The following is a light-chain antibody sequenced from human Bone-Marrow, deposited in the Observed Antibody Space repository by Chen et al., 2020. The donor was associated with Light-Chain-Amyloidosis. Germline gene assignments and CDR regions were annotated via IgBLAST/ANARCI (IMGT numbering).Light chain of an antibody. J-gene: IGKJ4*01. Sequence: DIVMTQSPDSLAVSLGERAIINCKSSQSIFYSSTNKNYLAWYQQKAGQPPKLLISWTSTRQSGVPDRFRGSGSGTDFTLTISSLQAEDVAVYFCQQYFAPPLTFGGGTNVEIK. V-gene: IGKV4-1*01. CDR3: QQYFAPPLT. CDR2: WTS. CDR1: QSIFYSSTNKNY.